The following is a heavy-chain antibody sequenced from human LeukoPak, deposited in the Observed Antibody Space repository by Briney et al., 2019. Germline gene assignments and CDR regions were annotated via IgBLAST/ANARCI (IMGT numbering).Heavy chain of an antibody. CDR1: GFTFNSYA. V-gene: IGHV3-23*01. D-gene: IGHD6-19*01. Sequence: GGSLRLSCAASGFTFNSYAMTWVRQAPGKGLEWVSAISGSGGTTYHADSVKGRFTISRDNPKNTLYLQMDSLRAEDTAVYYCAKVLGRSGWQTDYWGQGTLVSVSS. J-gene: IGHJ4*02. CDR2: ISGSGGTT. CDR3: AKVLGRSGWQTDY.